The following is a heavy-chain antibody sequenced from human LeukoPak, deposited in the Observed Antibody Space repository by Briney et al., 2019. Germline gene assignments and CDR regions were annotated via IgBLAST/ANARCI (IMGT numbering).Heavy chain of an antibody. Sequence: RSGGPLRSPCPPLGFTLTSFGLPWAGKAQGKGLEGGAVIWHDRSRIYYVDSVKGRFTISRDDSKKTLHLQMNSLRVDDTAVYYCARDEDYGWGSNGMDVWGQGTTVTVSS. CDR3: ARDEDYGWGSNGMDV. J-gene: IGHJ6*02. D-gene: IGHD3-10*01. V-gene: IGHV3-33*01. CDR1: GFTLTSFG. CDR2: IWHDRSRI.